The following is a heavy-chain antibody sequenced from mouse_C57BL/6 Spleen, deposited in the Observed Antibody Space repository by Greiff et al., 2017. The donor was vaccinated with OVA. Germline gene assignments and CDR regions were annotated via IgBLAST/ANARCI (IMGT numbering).Heavy chain of an antibody. Sequence: VHVKQSGAELVRPGASVKLSCTASGFNIKDDYMHWVKQRPEQGLEWIGWIDPENGDTEYASKFQGKATITVDTSSNTAYLQLSSLTSEDTAVYYCTTGYGSSLYYAMDYWGQGTSVTVSS. CDR1: GFNIKDDY. CDR3: TTGYGSSLYYAMDY. J-gene: IGHJ4*01. V-gene: IGHV14-4*01. CDR2: IDPENGDT. D-gene: IGHD1-1*01.